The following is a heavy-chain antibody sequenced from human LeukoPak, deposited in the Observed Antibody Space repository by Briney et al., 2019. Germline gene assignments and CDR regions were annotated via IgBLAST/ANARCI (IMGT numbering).Heavy chain of an antibody. J-gene: IGHJ4*02. CDR2: MLYDGSSK. CDR1: GFTFNKYT. Sequence: GGSLRLSCAASGFTFNKYTVHWVRQAPGKGLEWVSLMLYDGSSKYYADSVKGRFTISRDSSENTHLQMNSLRADDTAVYYCARDSNYYDSSGYSAPGGYWGQGTLVTVSS. D-gene: IGHD3-22*01. CDR3: ARDSNYYDSSGYSAPGGY. V-gene: IGHV3-30-3*01.